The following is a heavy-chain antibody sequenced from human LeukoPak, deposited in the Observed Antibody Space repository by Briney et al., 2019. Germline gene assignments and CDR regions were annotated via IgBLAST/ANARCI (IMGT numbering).Heavy chain of an antibody. Sequence: GGSLRLSCAASGFTFSSYAMSWVRQAPGKGLEWVSAISGSGGSTYYADSVKGRFTISRGNSKNTLYLQMNSLRAEDTAVYYCAKDPHLWPDAFDIWGQGTMVTVSS. CDR1: GFTFSSYA. V-gene: IGHV3-23*01. D-gene: IGHD3-10*01. J-gene: IGHJ3*02. CDR3: AKDPHLWPDAFDI. CDR2: ISGSGGST.